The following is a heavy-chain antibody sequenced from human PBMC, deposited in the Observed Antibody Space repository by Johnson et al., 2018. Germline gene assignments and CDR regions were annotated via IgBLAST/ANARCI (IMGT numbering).Heavy chain of an antibody. D-gene: IGHD7-27*01. V-gene: IGHV4-38-2*02. Sequence: QVQLQESGPGLVKPSETLSLTCTVSGYSISNGNADYWGWFWQPPGKGLEWIGSIHQSGTTYYNPSLKSRVTISVDTSKNQFSLRLSSVTAADTAVYYCAGDPSNWRFDYWGQGTLVTVSS. CDR2: IHQSGTT. CDR3: AGDPSNWRFDY. J-gene: IGHJ4*02. CDR1: GYSISNGNADY.